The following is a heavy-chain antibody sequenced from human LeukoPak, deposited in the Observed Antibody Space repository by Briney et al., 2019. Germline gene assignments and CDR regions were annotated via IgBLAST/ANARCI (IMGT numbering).Heavy chain of an antibody. CDR3: ARGANWNYGENWFDP. V-gene: IGHV1-2*02. CDR1: GYTFTSYY. D-gene: IGHD1-7*01. CDR2: INPNSGGT. Sequence: APVKVSCKASGYTFTSYYMHWVRQAPGQGLEWMGWINPNSGGTNYAQKFQGRVTMTRDTSISTAYMELSRLRSDDTAVYYCARGANWNYGENWFDPWGQGTLVTVSS. J-gene: IGHJ5*02.